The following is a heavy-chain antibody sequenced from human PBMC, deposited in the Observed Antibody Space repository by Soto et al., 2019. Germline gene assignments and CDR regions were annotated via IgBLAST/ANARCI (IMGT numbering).Heavy chain of an antibody. CDR1: GGSISSTNW. D-gene: IGHD6-19*01. V-gene: IGHV4-4*02. CDR3: ASAFGGWPPDS. J-gene: IGHJ4*02. Sequence: SETLSLTCAVSGGSISSTNWGTWVRQSPGKGLEWIGEIYHSGSTSYNPSLKSRVTISVDTSKMQFSLSLTSVTAADTAVYYCASAFGGWPPDSWGQGTLVTVSS. CDR2: IYHSGST.